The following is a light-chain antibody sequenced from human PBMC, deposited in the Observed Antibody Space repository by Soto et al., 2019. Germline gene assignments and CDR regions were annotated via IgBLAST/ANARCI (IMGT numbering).Light chain of an antibody. V-gene: IGKV3-11*01. CDR2: DAS. Sequence: EIVLTQSPATLSLSPGERATLSCRASQSVSSYLAWYHQQPGQAARRLIFDASNRATGIPARFSGSGSGTDFTLTISRLEPEDFAVYYCQQRSNWVLTFGGGTKLEIK. CDR3: QQRSNWVLT. CDR1: QSVSSY. J-gene: IGKJ4*01.